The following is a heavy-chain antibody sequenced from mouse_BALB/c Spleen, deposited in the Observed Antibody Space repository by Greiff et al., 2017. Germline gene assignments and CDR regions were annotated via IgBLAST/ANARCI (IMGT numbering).Heavy chain of an antibody. CDR3: ARPGGYDGFPIDY. J-gene: IGHJ2*01. CDR1: GFDFSRYW. Sequence: EVKLLESGGGLVQPGGSLKLSCAASGFDFSRYWMSWVRQAPGKGLEWIGEIHPDSSTINYTPSLKDKFIISRDNAKNTLYLQMSKVRSEDTALYDCARPGGYDGFPIDYWGQGTTLTVSS. D-gene: IGHD2-3*01. CDR2: IHPDSSTI. V-gene: IGHV4-1*02.